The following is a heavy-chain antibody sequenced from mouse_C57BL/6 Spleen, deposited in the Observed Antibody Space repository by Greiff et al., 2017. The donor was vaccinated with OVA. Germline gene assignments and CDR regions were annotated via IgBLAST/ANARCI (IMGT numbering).Heavy chain of an antibody. CDR3: ARGGDGYYGENYYAMDY. J-gene: IGHJ4*01. Sequence: VQLKESGPELVKPGASVKISCKASGYSFTDYNMNWVKQSNGKSLEWIGVINPNYGTTSYNQKFKGKATLTVDQSSSTAYMQLNSLTSEDSAVYYCARGGDGYYGENYYAMDYWGQGTSVTVSS. CDR2: INPNYGTT. CDR1: GYSFTDYN. D-gene: IGHD2-3*01. V-gene: IGHV1-39*01.